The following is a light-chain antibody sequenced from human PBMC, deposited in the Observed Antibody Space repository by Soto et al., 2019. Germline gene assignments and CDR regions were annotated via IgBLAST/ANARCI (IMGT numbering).Light chain of an antibody. CDR2: GAS. V-gene: IGKV3-20*01. CDR1: QSVSSSY. J-gene: IGKJ5*01. CDR3: QQYGSSRIT. Sequence: EIVLTQSPGTLSLSPGERATHSCRASQSVSSSYLAWYQQKPGQAPRLLIYGASSRATGIPDRFSGSGSGTDFTLTISRLEHEDFAVYYCQQYGSSRITFGQGTRLEIK.